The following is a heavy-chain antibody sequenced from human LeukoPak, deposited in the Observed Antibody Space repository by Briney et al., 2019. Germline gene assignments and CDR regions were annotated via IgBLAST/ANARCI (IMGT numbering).Heavy chain of an antibody. CDR2: IYHSGRS. D-gene: IGHD2-8*02. V-gene: IGHV4-31*03. CDR3: ARDQVECTGGTCQSRVGFDF. CDR1: GDSISNGVKY. J-gene: IGHJ4*02. Sequence: TSETLSLTCTVSGDSISNGVKYWSWIRQHPGRGLEWIGYIYHSGRSYYNPSLKSRITMSVDTSKNQFFLNLSSVTAADTAVYYCARDQVECTGGTCQSRVGFDFWGQGTLVTVSS.